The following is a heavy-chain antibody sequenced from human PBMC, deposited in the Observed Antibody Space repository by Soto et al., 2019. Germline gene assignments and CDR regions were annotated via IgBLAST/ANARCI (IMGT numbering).Heavy chain of an antibody. D-gene: IGHD5-12*01. CDR2: ISTYSGDT. V-gene: IGHV1-18*01. CDR3: ARHHGPTTSENWFDP. CDR1: GYTFFTYD. J-gene: IGHJ5*02. Sequence: QVRLVQSGVEVKTPGASVKVSCQASGYTFFTYDISWVRQATGQGLEWMGWISTYSGDTKYAQKFQGRVTMTTDTSTTTAYLELRSLRSVDTAVYYCARHHGPTTSENWFDPWGQGTLVTVSS.